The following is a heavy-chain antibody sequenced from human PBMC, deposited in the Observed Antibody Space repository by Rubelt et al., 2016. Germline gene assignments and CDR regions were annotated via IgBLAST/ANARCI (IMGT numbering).Heavy chain of an antibody. CDR1: DASIRSNSYY. CDR2: IYYSGIT. Sequence: QLQLQESGPGLVKPSETLSLACTVSDASIRSNSYYWGWIRQPPGKGLEYIGSIYYSGITYYNPSLKSRVTISVDPSKNQFYRKRSAVSAADTAVYYCARVKIVVVPSANFDYWGQGTLVTVSS. V-gene: IGHV4-39*07. D-gene: IGHD2-2*01. CDR3: ARVKIVVVPSANFDY. J-gene: IGHJ4*02.